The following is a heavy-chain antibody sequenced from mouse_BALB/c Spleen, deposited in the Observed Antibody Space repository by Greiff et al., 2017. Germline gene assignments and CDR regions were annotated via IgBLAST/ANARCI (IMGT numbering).Heavy chain of an antibody. D-gene: IGHD2-14*01. J-gene: IGHJ2*01. CDR3: ARDGGYRYHYFDY. V-gene: IGHV5-4*02. CDR1: GFTFSDYY. Sequence: EVKLQESGGGLVKPGGSLKLSCAASGFTFSDYYMYWVRQTPEKRLEWVATISDGGSYTYYPDSVKGRFTISRDNAKNNLYLQMSSLKSEDTAMYYCARDGGYRYHYFDYWGQGTTLTVSS. CDR2: ISDGGSYT.